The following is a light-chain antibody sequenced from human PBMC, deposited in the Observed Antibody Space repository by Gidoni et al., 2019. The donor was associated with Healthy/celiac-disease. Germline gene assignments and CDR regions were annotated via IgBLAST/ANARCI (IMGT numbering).Light chain of an antibody. Sequence: SYELTQPLSVSVALGQTARITCGGNNIGSKNVHWYQQKPGQAPVLVIYRDSNRTSGIPERFSGSNSGNTATLTISRAQAGDEADYYCQVWDSSSYVVFGGGTKLTVL. CDR3: QVWDSSSYVV. CDR2: RDS. V-gene: IGLV3-9*01. J-gene: IGLJ2*01. CDR1: NIGSKN.